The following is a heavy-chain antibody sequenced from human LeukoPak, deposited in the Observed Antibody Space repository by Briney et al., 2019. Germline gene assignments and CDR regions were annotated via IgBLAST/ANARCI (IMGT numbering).Heavy chain of an antibody. J-gene: IGHJ3*02. Sequence: ASVKVSCKASGYTFTSYDINWVRQATGQGLEWMGWMNPNSGNTGYAQKFQGRVTMTRNTSISTAYMELSSLRSEDTAVYYCAAARPRYCSSPSCFPYAFDIWGQGTMVTVYS. V-gene: IGHV1-8*01. CDR1: GYTFTSYD. CDR2: MNPNSGNT. CDR3: AAARPRYCSSPSCFPYAFDI. D-gene: IGHD2-2*01.